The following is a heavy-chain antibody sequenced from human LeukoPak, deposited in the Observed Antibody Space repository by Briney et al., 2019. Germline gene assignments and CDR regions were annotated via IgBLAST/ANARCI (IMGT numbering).Heavy chain of an antibody. D-gene: IGHD6-19*01. CDR2: IYYSGST. J-gene: IGHJ3*02. CDR3: ARELAGDIGAFNI. Sequence: SETLSLTCTVSGGSLSSYYWSWIRQPPGKGLEWIGYIYYSGSTNYNPSLKSRVTISVDTSKNQFSLKLSSVTAADTAVYYCARELAGDIGAFNIWGQGTMVTVSS. CDR1: GGSLSSYY. V-gene: IGHV4-59*01.